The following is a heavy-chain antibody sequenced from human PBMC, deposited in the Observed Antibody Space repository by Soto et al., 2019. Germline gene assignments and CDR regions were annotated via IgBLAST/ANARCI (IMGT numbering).Heavy chain of an antibody. Sequence: GASVKVSCKASGGTFSRYVISWVRQAPGQGLEWMGGVIPVFGTANYAQKFQGRVTITAEKSTSTAYMELSSLRSEDTAVYYCAKNSVVVPAHVYYFYAMDVWGQGTTVTVSS. CDR2: VIPVFGTA. V-gene: IGHV1-69*06. J-gene: IGHJ6*02. D-gene: IGHD2-2*01. CDR1: GGTFSRYV. CDR3: AKNSVVVPAHVYYFYAMDV.